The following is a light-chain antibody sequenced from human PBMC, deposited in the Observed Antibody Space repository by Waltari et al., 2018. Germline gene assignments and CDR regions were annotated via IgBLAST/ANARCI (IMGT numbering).Light chain of an antibody. CDR2: GAS. Sequence: EIVLTQSPGTLSLSPGERATLSCRASQSAVSNSLAWYQHKPGQAPRLLIYGASGRATGIPDRFSGRVSGTDFTLTISRLEPEDFAVYFCQQDDNSLYTFGQGTKLEIK. CDR3: QQDDNSLYT. V-gene: IGKV3-20*01. J-gene: IGKJ2*01. CDR1: QSAVSNS.